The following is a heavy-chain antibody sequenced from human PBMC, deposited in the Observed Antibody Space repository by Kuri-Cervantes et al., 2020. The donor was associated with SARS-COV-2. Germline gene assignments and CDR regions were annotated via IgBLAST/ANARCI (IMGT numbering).Heavy chain of an antibody. V-gene: IGHV3-23*01. Sequence: GGSLRLSCAASGFTFSSYAMSWVRQAPGKGLEWVSAISGSGGSTYYADSVKGRFTISRDNSKNTLYLQMNSLRAEDTAVYYCARDGLGIVATKYYYYMDVWGKGTTVTVSS. CDR3: ARDGLGIVATKYYYYMDV. CDR2: ISGSGGST. J-gene: IGHJ6*03. CDR1: GFTFSSYA. D-gene: IGHD5-12*01.